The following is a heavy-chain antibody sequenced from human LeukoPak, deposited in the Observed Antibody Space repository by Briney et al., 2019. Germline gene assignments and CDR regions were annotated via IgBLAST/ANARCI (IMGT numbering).Heavy chain of an antibody. CDR3: AREYSSSWYSVRAFDI. Sequence: GDSLRLSCAASGFTFTKYWMTWVRQAPGKGLEWVGNIKQDGSDKNYMDSVKGRFTISRDNTKNSVYLQMSSLRAEDTAVYYCAREYSSSWYSVRAFDIWGQGTMVTVSS. J-gene: IGHJ3*02. V-gene: IGHV3-7*01. CDR2: IKQDGSDK. CDR1: GFTFTKYW. D-gene: IGHD6-13*01.